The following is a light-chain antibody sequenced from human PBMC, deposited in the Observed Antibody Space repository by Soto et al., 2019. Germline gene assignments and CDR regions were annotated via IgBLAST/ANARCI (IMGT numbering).Light chain of an antibody. V-gene: IGLV1-44*01. CDR1: SSTIGSNT. CDR2: SNN. Sequence: QSALSPLASACGAPGQRCSIAGTGISSTIGSNTVNCYQQRPGTAPNLPIYSNNQRHSGVPDRFSGSKSGTSASLSIRGLRSEDAADHYSAAWDDSLNGHLFGTGTKVTVL. J-gene: IGLJ1*01. CDR3: AAWDDSLNGHL.